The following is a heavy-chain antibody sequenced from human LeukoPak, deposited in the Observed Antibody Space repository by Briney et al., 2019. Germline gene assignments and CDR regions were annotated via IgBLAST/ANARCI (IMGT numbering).Heavy chain of an antibody. Sequence: GGSLRLSCAASGFTFSNYRTSWVRQAPGKGLEWVANIKQDGSDKNYVDSLKGRFTISRDNAKNSLYLQMNSLRAEDTAVYYCARIGYSSSSFDYWGQGTLVTVSS. V-gene: IGHV3-7*01. CDR1: GFTFSNYR. CDR2: IKQDGSDK. CDR3: ARIGYSSSSFDY. J-gene: IGHJ4*02. D-gene: IGHD6-6*01.